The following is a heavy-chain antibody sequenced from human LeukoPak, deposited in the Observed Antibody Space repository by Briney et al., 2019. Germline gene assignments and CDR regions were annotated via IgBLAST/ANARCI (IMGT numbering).Heavy chain of an antibody. V-gene: IGHV3-23*01. CDR1: GGSISSYY. CDR2: ISGSGGST. Sequence: ETLSLTCTVSGGSISSYYWSWVRQAPGKGLEWVSAISGSGGSTYYADSVKGRFTISRDNSKNTLYLQMNSLRAEDTAVYYCAKRGWAFDYWGQGTLVTVSS. CDR3: AKRGWAFDY. D-gene: IGHD6-19*01. J-gene: IGHJ4*02.